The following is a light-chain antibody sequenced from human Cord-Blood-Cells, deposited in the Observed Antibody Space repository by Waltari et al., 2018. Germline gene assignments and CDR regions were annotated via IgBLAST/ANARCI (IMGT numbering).Light chain of an antibody. Sequence: IVLTQSPATLSLPPGERALLSCRASQSVSSYLAWYQQKPGQAPRLLIYDASNRATGIPARFSGSGSGTDFTLTISSLEPEDFAVYYCQQRSNWPLTFGGGTKVEIK. CDR1: QSVSSY. CDR2: DAS. V-gene: IGKV3-11*01. CDR3: QQRSNWPLT. J-gene: IGKJ4*01.